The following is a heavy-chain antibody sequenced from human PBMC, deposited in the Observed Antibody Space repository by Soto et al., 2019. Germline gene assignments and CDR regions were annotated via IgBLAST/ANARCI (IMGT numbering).Heavy chain of an antibody. D-gene: IGHD6-13*01. Sequence: GGSLRLSCAASGFTFSSYGMHWVRQAPGKGLEWVAVIWYDGSNKYYANSVKGRFTISRDNSKNTLYLQMNGLRAEETAVYYCARDFFASSSWFDYWGQGTLVTVSS. CDR1: GFTFSSYG. V-gene: IGHV3-33*01. CDR2: IWYDGSNK. J-gene: IGHJ4*02. CDR3: ARDFFASSSWFDY.